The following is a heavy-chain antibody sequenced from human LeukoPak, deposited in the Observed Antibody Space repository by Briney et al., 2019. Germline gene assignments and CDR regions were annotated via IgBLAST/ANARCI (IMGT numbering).Heavy chain of an antibody. CDR1: GYIFTGYY. J-gene: IGHJ3*02. V-gene: IGHV1-2*02. D-gene: IGHD3-10*01. CDR3: AREARASGWFGENHDAFDI. Sequence: ASVKVSCKASGYIFTGYYMHWVRQAPGQGLEWMGWINPNSGGTNSAQTFQGRVTMTRDTSISTAYMELSRLRSDDTAVYYCAREARASGWFGENHDAFDIWGQGTMVTVSS. CDR2: INPNSGGT.